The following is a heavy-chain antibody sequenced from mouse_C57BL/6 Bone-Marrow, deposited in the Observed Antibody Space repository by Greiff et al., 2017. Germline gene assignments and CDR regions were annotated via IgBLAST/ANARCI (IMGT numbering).Heavy chain of an antibody. CDR1: GFTFSDYY. CDR2: INYDGSST. D-gene: IGHD2-1*01. Sequence: EVNVVESEGGLVQPGSSMKLSCTASGFTFSDYYMAWVRQVPEKGLEWVANINYDGSSTYYLDSLKSRFIISRDNAKNILYLQMSSLKYEDTATYYCARGEIYYGNYDYAMDYWGQGTSVTVSS. J-gene: IGHJ4*01. V-gene: IGHV5-16*01. CDR3: ARGEIYYGNYDYAMDY.